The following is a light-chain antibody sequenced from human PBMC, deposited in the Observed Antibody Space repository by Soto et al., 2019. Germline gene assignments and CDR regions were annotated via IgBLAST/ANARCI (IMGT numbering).Light chain of an antibody. CDR2: AAS. CDR1: QSISSY. J-gene: IGKJ3*01. CDR3: KQSYSTPPFT. Sequence: DIQMTQSPSSLSASVGDRVTITCRASQSISSYLNWYQQKPGKAPKLLIYAASSLQSGVPSRFSGSESGTDFPLTISSLQPEDFATYYCKQSYSTPPFTFGPGTKVDIK. V-gene: IGKV1-39*01.